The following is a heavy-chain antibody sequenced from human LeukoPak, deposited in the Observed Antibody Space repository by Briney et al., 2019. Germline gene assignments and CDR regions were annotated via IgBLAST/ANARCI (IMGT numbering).Heavy chain of an antibody. Sequence: SETLSLTCTVSGGSISSYYWSWIRQPPGKGLEWIGYIYYSGSTNYNPSLKSRVTISVDTSKNQFSLKLSSVTAADTAVYYCARDRGEGGSYAYWGQGTLVTVSS. CDR3: ARDRGEGGSYAY. J-gene: IGHJ4*02. D-gene: IGHD1-26*01. CDR1: GGSISSYY. V-gene: IGHV4-59*12. CDR2: IYYSGST.